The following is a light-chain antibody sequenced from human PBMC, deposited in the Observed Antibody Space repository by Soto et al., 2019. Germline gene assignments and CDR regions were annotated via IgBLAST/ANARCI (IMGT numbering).Light chain of an antibody. CDR2: AAS. J-gene: IGKJ1*01. CDR3: QQYNNWPQT. V-gene: IGKV1-39*01. Sequence: DIQMTQSPSSLSASVGDRFAITCRASQSISSYLNWYQQKPGKAPKLLIYAASDLQSGLPSRFSGSGSGTDFTLTISSLQSEDFAVYYCQQYNNWPQTFGQGTKVDIK. CDR1: QSISSY.